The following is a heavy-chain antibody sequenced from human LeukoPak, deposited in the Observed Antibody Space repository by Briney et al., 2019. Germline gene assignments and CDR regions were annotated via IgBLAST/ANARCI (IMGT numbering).Heavy chain of an antibody. D-gene: IGHD1-20*01. CDR2: IYTSGST. J-gene: IGHJ3*02. CDR1: GGSISSYY. CDR3: ARHISGATKELSAFDI. Sequence: SETLSLTCTVSGGSISSYYWSWIRQPAGKGLEWIGRIYTSGSTNYNPSLKSRVTMSVDTSKNQFSLKLSSVTAADTAVYYCARHISGATKELSAFDIWGQGTMVNVSS. V-gene: IGHV4-4*07.